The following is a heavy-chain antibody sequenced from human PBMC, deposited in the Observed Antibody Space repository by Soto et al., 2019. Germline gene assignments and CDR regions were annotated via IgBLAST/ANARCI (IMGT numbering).Heavy chain of an antibody. CDR3: ARDGRSTSCYNGYEFDD. D-gene: IGHD2-2*02. CDR2: ISAYNGNT. V-gene: IGHV1-18*01. Sequence: GDSLQVSCKASGYTFTSYGISWVRQAPGQGLEWMGWISAYNGNTNYAQKLQGRVTMTTDTSTSTAYMELRSLRSDDTAVYYCARDGRSTSCYNGYEFDDWGQGTLVTV. J-gene: IGHJ4*02. CDR1: GYTFTSYG.